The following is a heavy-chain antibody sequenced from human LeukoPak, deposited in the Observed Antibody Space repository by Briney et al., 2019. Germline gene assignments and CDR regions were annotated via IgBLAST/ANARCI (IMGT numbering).Heavy chain of an antibody. CDR1: GFIFSGHG. Sequence: PGGSLRLSCAASGFIFSGHGMHWVRQAPGKGLEYVSGINYNGRDTYYANSVKDRFTISRDNSKNTLYLQMGSLRGEDMAIYFCARDFNWAFDSWGQGTLVTVSS. CDR3: ARDFNWAFDS. V-gene: IGHV3-64*01. J-gene: IGHJ4*02. CDR2: INYNGRDT. D-gene: IGHD1-1*01.